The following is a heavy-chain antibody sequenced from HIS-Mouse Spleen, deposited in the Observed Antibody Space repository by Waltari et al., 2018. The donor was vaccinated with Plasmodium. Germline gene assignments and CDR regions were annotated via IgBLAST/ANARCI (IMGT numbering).Heavy chain of an antibody. D-gene: IGHD7-27*01. CDR2: INHSGST. Sequence: QVQLQPWGAGLLKPSETLSLTCAVYGGSFSGYYWGWIRRPPGKGLEWIGEINHSGSTNYNPSLKSRVTISVDTSKNQFSLKLSSVTAADTAVYYCARGQLGIDAFDIWGQGTMVTVSS. J-gene: IGHJ3*02. V-gene: IGHV4-34*01. CDR1: GGSFSGYY. CDR3: ARGQLGIDAFDI.